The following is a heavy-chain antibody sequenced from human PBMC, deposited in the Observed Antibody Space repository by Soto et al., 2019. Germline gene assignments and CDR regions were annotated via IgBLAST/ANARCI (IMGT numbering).Heavy chain of an antibody. Sequence: QVQLQESGPGLVKPSQTLSLTCTVSGGSISSGGYYWSWIRQHPGKGLEWIGYIYYSGSTYYNPSLKSRVTISVDTSKNQFSLKLSSVTAADTAVYYCARDEYCSGGSCYGALDYWGQGTLVTVSS. V-gene: IGHV4-31*03. CDR2: IYYSGST. J-gene: IGHJ4*02. CDR1: GGSISSGGYY. CDR3: ARDEYCSGGSCYGALDY. D-gene: IGHD2-15*01.